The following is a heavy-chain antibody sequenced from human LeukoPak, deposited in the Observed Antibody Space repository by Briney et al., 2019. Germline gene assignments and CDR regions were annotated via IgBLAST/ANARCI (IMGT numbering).Heavy chain of an antibody. J-gene: IGHJ4*02. CDR1: GDSITSSHW. CDR3: ARAYGDYRWFFDF. Sequence: PSETPSLTCAVSGDSITSSHWWTWIRQPPGKGLEWIGEIFHAGSTNYNSSLESRVTISVDKSKNQFSLKLTSVTAADTAVYFCARAYGDYRWFFDFWGPGILVTVSS. CDR2: IFHAGST. V-gene: IGHV4-4*02. D-gene: IGHD4-17*01.